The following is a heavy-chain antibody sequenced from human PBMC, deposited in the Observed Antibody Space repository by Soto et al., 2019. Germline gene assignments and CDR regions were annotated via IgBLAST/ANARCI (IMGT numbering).Heavy chain of an antibody. J-gene: IGHJ4*02. CDR2: VNPILSMS. CDR1: GDTFSFYS. D-gene: IGHD3-10*01. Sequence: QVQLVQSGAEVKRPGSSVKVSCKASGDTFSFYSINWVRQAPGLGLEWMGRVNPILSMSNYAQRFQGRVTMTADKSTSTASMELSGLRSEDTAMYYCATSYGSGYRAFVYWGQGALVTVSS. V-gene: IGHV1-69*04. CDR3: ATSYGSGYRAFVY.